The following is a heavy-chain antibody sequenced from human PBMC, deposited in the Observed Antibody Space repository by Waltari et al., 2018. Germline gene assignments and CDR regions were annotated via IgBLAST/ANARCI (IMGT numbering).Heavy chain of an antibody. CDR1: GFSISDNY. J-gene: IGHJ5*02. Sequence: EVQLVESGGGLIQPGGSRRLSGAASGFSISDNYMSWVRQAPGKGLEWVSFINSGGTTYYADSVKGRFTISRDNSKNTVYLQMNSLRAEDTAMYYCARDSKFDPWGQGTLVTISS. V-gene: IGHV3-53*01. CDR3: ARDSKFDP. D-gene: IGHD4-4*01. CDR2: INSGGTT.